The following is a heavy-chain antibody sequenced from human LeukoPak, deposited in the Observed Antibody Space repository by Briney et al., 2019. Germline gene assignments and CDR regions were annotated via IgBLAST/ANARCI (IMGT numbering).Heavy chain of an antibody. J-gene: IGHJ3*02. CDR3: AKDLAIFGVVPYDAFDI. Sequence: GGSLRLSCAASGFTFSSYAMSWVRQAPGKGLEWVSAISGSGGSTYYADSVKGRVTISRDNSKNTLYLQMNSLRAEDTAVYYCAKDLAIFGVVPYDAFDIWGQGTMVTVSS. CDR2: ISGSGGST. CDR1: GFTFSSYA. D-gene: IGHD3-3*01. V-gene: IGHV3-23*01.